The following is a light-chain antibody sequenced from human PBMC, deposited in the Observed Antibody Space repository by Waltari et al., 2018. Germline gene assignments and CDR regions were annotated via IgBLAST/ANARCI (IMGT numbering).Light chain of an antibody. Sequence: EIVLTQSPCTLSLSPGDRATLSCRASQSVFSAYLAWYQQKPGQAPRLLIYGASRRATGIPARFSGSGSGTDFTLTISSLEPEDFAVYYCQHRDHWPPDATFGPGTKVDI. CDR1: QSVFSAY. J-gene: IGKJ3*01. CDR3: QHRDHWPPDAT. V-gene: IGKV3D-20*02. CDR2: GAS.